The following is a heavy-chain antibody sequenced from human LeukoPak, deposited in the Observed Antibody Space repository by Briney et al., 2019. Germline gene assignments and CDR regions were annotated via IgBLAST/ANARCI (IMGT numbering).Heavy chain of an antibody. D-gene: IGHD4-17*01. Sequence: SETLPLTCAVYGGSLSGYYWSWIRQPPGKGLEWIGEIYHSGSTNYNPSLKSRVTISVDKSKNQFSLKLSSVTAADTAVYYCARSIYGDYQNWFDPWGQGTLVTVSS. CDR2: IYHSGST. CDR1: GGSLSGYY. V-gene: IGHV4-34*01. J-gene: IGHJ5*02. CDR3: ARSIYGDYQNWFDP.